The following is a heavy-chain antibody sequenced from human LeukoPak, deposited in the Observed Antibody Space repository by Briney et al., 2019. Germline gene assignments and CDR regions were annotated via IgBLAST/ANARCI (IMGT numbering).Heavy chain of an antibody. V-gene: IGHV1-8*01. J-gene: IGHJ6*02. D-gene: IGHD3-3*01. CDR1: GYTFTSYD. Sequence: ASVKVSCKASGYTFTSYDINWVRQATGQGPEWMGWMSPNSGNTGYAQKFQGRVTMTRSTSMSTAYMELSSLRSEDTAVHYCAADRFSIFGVVITPKNYYGMDVWGQGTTVTVSS. CDR2: MSPNSGNT. CDR3: AADRFSIFGVVITPKNYYGMDV.